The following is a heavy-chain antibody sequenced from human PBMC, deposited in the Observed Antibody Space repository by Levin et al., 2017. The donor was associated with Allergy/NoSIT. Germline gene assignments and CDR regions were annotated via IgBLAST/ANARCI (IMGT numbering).Heavy chain of an antibody. Sequence: TGGSLRLSCAASGFTFDDYGMSWVRQAPGKGLEWVSGINWNGGSTGYADSVKGRFTISRDNAKNSLYLQMNSLRAEDTALYHCARGHKYYYDSSGYSDYWGQGTLVTVSS. V-gene: IGHV3-20*01. CDR3: ARGHKYYYDSSGYSDY. CDR1: GFTFDDYG. D-gene: IGHD3-22*01. J-gene: IGHJ4*02. CDR2: INWNGGST.